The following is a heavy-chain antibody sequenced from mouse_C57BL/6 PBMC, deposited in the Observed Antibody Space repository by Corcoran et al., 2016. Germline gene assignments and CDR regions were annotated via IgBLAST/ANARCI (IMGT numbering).Heavy chain of an antibody. CDR2: INPNNGGT. Sequence: EVQLQQSGPELVKPGASVKISCKASGYTFTDYYMNWVKQSHGKSLEWIGDINPNNGGTSYNQKFKGKATLTVDKSSSTAYMELRSLTSEDSAVYYCAMVLRGYWGQGTTLTVSS. D-gene: IGHD1-1*01. CDR1: GYTFTDYY. V-gene: IGHV1-26*01. J-gene: IGHJ2*01. CDR3: AMVLRGY.